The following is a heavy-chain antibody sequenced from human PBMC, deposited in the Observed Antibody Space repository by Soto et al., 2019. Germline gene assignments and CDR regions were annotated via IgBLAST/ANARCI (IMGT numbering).Heavy chain of an antibody. J-gene: IGHJ4*02. D-gene: IGHD2-2*01. CDR3: VRRYTSPDY. CDR2: IYSSGST. Sequence: QVQLQESGPGLVKPSETLSLTCTVSGGSINNNYWSWIRQPPGKGLEWIGYIYSSGSTKYNPSLRSRVTISLAASKNPFSLKLSSVTAADTAVYYCVRRYTSPDYWGQGALVSVS. CDR1: GGSINNNY. V-gene: IGHV4-59*01.